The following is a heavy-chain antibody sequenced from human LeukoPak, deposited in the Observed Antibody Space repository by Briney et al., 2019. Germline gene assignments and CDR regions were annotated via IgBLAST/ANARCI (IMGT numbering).Heavy chain of an antibody. J-gene: IGHJ4*02. V-gene: IGHV4-39*07. Sequence: SETLSLTCTVSGGSISSSSYYWGWIRQPPGKGLEWIGSIYYSGSTYYNPSLKSRVTISVDTSKNQFSLKLSSVTAADTAVYYCASLYDSSGYYSLDYWGQGTLVTVSS. CDR2: IYYSGST. D-gene: IGHD3-22*01. CDR3: ASLYDSSGYYSLDY. CDR1: GGSISSSSYY.